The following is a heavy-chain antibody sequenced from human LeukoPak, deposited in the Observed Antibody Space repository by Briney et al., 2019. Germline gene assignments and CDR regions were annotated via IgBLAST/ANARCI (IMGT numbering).Heavy chain of an antibody. CDR3: AKRTDVLTGYYNA. CDR2: VSGSGGSI. CDR1: GFTFSSYA. D-gene: IGHD3-9*01. Sequence: GGSLRLSCAASGFTFSSYAMSWVRQASGKGLEWVSHVSGSGGSIYYADSVKGRFTISRDNSKNALYLQMNSLRGDDTAVYYCAKRTDVLTGYYNAWGLGTLVTVSS. J-gene: IGHJ5*02. V-gene: IGHV3-23*01.